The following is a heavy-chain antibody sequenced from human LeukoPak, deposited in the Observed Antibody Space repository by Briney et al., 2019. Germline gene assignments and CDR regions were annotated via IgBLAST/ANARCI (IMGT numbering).Heavy chain of an antibody. Sequence: SETLSLTCSVSGGSISGYYWTWIRQPAGKGLEWIGSGTTNYNPSLKSRVTMSVDRSRNQLSLKLRSVTAADTAAYYCARNHDRDAFDIWGQGTLVTVSS. V-gene: IGHV4-4*07. J-gene: IGHJ3*02. CDR2: GTT. D-gene: IGHD3-3*01. CDR1: GGSISGYY. CDR3: ARNHDRDAFDI.